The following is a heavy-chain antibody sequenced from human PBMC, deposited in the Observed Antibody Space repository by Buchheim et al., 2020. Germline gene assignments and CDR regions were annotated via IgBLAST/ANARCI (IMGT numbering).Heavy chain of an antibody. Sequence: QVQLQESGPGLVKPSETLSLTCTVSGGSISSYYWSWIRQPPGKGLEWIGYIYYSGSNNYNPSLKSRVTISVDTSKNQLSLKLSSVTAADTAVYYCASIVGATQYFDYWGQGTL. CDR1: GGSISSYY. J-gene: IGHJ4*02. V-gene: IGHV4-59*01. CDR3: ASIVGATQYFDY. D-gene: IGHD1-26*01. CDR2: IYYSGSN.